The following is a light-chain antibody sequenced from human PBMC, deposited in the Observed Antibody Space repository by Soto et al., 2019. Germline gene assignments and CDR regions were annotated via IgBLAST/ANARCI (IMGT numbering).Light chain of an antibody. CDR2: GNT. Sequence: QSVLTQPPSVSGAPGQRVTISCTGSSSNIGAGYDVQWYQQLPGTTPKLLIYGNTKRPLGVPDRFSGSKSGNTASLTVSGLQAEDEADYYCSSYAGSNNPYVFGTGTKVTVL. V-gene: IGLV1-40*01. CDR1: SSNIGAGYD. J-gene: IGLJ1*01. CDR3: SSYAGSNNPYV.